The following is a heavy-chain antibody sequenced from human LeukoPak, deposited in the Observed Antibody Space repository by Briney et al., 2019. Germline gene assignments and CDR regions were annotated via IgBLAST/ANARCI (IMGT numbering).Heavy chain of an antibody. V-gene: IGHV1-2*02. CDR2: INPNSGDT. J-gene: IGHJ3*02. CDR3: ARGSEVGATQKNALDI. Sequence: ASVKVSCKTSGYTFTGYYMHWVRQAPGQGLEWMGWINPNSGDTKYAQRFQDRVTMTRDTSITTAYMELSGLRSDDTALYYCARGSEVGATQKNALDIWGQETMVTVSS. CDR1: GYTFTGYY. D-gene: IGHD1-26*01.